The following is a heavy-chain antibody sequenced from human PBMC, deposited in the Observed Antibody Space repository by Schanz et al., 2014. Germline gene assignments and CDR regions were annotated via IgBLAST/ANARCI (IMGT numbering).Heavy chain of an antibody. CDR1: GYSFSADY. CDR2: FT. CDR3: VRELSGGTFDY. V-gene: IGHV1-2*05. J-gene: IGHJ4*02. Sequence: QVQLVQSGAELKNPGASVKVSCKASGYSFSADYIHWMRQAPGQGLEWLGRFTHISQKFQGRVTMTRDTSSTTAYMELXXXXXXXXAVYYCVRELSGGTFDYWGQGALVTVSS. D-gene: IGHD2-21*01.